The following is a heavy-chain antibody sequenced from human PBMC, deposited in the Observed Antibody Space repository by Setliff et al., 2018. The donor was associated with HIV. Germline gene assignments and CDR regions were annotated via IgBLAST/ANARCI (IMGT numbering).Heavy chain of an antibody. D-gene: IGHD6-19*01. CDR1: GGSISSYY. CDR2: IYTSGSS. J-gene: IGHJ3*02. CDR3: ARDLSSVYAFDI. V-gene: IGHV4-4*07. Sequence: SETLSLTCTVSGGSISSYYWSWIPQPAGKGLEWIGRIYTSGSSNYNPSLKSRVTMSVDTSKNQFSLKLSSVTAADTAVYYCARDLSSVYAFDIWGQGTMVTVSS.